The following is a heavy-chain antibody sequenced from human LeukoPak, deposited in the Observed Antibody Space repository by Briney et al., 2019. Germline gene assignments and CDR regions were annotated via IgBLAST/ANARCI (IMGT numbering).Heavy chain of an antibody. Sequence: PGGSLRLSCAASGFSFSDYAMSWVRQAPGKGLEWVSGFSESFSGSGGKTHSADSVKGRFTISRDNSKKMLYLQMNSLRGDDTAVYFCAKGEINHEGAFDIWGQGTLVTVSS. CDR3: AKGEINHEGAFDI. CDR1: GFSFSDYA. V-gene: IGHV3-23*01. J-gene: IGHJ3*02. CDR2: FSESFSGSGGKT.